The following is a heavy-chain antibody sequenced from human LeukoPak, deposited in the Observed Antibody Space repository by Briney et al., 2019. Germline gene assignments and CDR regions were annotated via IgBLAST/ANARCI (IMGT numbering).Heavy chain of an antibody. V-gene: IGHV3-64D*09. CDR2: ISNNGGST. Sequence: PGGSLRLSCSASGFTFSSYAMHWVRQAPGKGLEYVSAISNNGGSTYYTDSVKGRFTISRDNSKNTLYLQMSSLRAEDTAVYYCVKGSEGYSGSKSDYWGQGTLVTVSS. CDR3: VKGSEGYSGSKSDY. J-gene: IGHJ4*02. D-gene: IGHD3-22*01. CDR1: GFTFSSYA.